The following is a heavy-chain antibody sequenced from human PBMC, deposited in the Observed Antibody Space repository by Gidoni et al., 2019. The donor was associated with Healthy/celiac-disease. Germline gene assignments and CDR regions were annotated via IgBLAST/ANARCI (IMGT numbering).Heavy chain of an antibody. J-gene: IGHJ4*02. D-gene: IGHD6-13*01. CDR2: IIPIFGTA. CDR3: ARGAAAGIRGKYFDY. CDR1: GGTFRSYA. Sequence: QVQLVQSGAEVKKPGSSVQVSCKASGGTFRSYAISWVRQAPGQGLEWMGGIIPIFGTANYAQKFQGRVTSTADESTSTAYMELSSLRSEDTAVYYCARGAAAGIRGKYFDYWGQGTLVTVSS. V-gene: IGHV1-69*01.